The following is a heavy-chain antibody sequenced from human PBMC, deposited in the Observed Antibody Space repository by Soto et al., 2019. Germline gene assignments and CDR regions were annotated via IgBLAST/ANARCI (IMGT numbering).Heavy chain of an antibody. J-gene: IGHJ5*02. CDR2: IYYSGST. V-gene: IGHV4-31*03. CDR1: GGSISSGGYY. Sequence: SETLSLTCTVSGGSISSGGYYWSWIRQHPGKGLEWIGYIYYSGSTYYNPSLKSRVTISVDTSKNQFSLKLSSVTAADTAVYYCARGSLRVAATPYNWFDPWGRGTLVTVSS. CDR3: ARGSLRVAATPYNWFDP. D-gene: IGHD2-15*01.